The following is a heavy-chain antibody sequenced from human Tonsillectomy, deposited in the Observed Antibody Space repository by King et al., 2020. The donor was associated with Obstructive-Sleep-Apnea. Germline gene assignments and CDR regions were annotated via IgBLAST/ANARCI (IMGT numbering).Heavy chain of an antibody. CDR1: GASIGSGDYY. D-gene: IGHD6-13*01. Sequence: QLQESGPGLVKPSQTLSLTCTVSGASIGSGDYYWSWIRQPPGKGLEWIGYIYYSGSTYYNPSLKSRGTMSLDMSKNQFSLKLSSVTAADTAVYYCVRDMVAAGTGGFDPWGQGTLVTVSS. J-gene: IGHJ5*02. V-gene: IGHV4-30-4*01. CDR3: VRDMVAAGTGGFDP. CDR2: IYYSGST.